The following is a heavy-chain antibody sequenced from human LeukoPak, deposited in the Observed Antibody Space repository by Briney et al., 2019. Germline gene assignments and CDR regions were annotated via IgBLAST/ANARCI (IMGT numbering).Heavy chain of an antibody. J-gene: IGHJ5*02. V-gene: IGHV4-39*01. D-gene: IGHD7-27*01. Sequence: SETLSLTCTVSGGSISNSNYYWGWIRQPPGKGLEWIGNIYYSGNTYYNSSLKSRVTISVDTSKNQFSLRLSSATAADTAVYYCASLLNGGVAHWFDPWAREPWSPSPQ. CDR1: GGSISNSNYY. CDR3: ASLLNGGVAHWFDP. CDR2: IYYSGNT.